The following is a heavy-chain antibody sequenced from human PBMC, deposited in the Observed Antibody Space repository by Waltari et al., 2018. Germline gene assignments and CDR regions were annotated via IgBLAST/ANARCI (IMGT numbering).Heavy chain of an antibody. V-gene: IGHV4-39*07. CDR3: ARGPTSYDSSGYYDY. D-gene: IGHD3-22*01. CDR1: GGSISSSSYY. J-gene: IGHJ4*02. Sequence: QLQLQESGPGLVKPSETLSLTCTVSGGSISSSSYYWGWIRQPPGKGLEWIGSSYYSGSNYYDPSIKSRVTISVDTSKSQFSLKLGSVTAADKAVYYCARGPTSYDSSGYYDYWGQGTLVTVSS. CDR2: SYYSGSN.